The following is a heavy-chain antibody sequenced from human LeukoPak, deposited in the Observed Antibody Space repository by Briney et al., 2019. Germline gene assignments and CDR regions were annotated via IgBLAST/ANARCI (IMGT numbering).Heavy chain of an antibody. V-gene: IGHV3-21*01. J-gene: IGHJ3*02. CDR1: GFTFSSYS. CDR2: ISSSSKYI. D-gene: IGHD3-16*01. CDR3: ASIMITFGGVLSWSPFDI. Sequence: GGSLRLSCAASGFTFSSYSMNWVRQAPGKGLEWVSSISSSSKYIYYADSVKGRFTISRDNAKNSLYLQMNSLRAEDTAVYYCASIMITFGGVLSWSPFDIWGQGTMVTVSS.